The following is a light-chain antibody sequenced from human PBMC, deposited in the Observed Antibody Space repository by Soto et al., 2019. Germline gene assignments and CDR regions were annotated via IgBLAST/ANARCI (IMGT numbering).Light chain of an antibody. J-gene: IGLJ1*01. Sequence: QSVLTQPASVSGSPGQSITISCTGTSSDVGGYDYVSWYQHHPGKAPKLMIYKVSNRPSGVSNRFSGSKSGNTASLTISGVQAEDEAEYYCTSYTTSRTFVFGTGTKVTVL. CDR2: KVS. V-gene: IGLV2-14*01. CDR3: TSYTTSRTFV. CDR1: SSDVGGYDY.